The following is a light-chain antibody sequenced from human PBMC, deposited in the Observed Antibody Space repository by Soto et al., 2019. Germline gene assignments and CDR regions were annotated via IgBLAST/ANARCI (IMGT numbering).Light chain of an antibody. CDR2: DVN. Sequence: QSALTQPRSVSGSPGXXVTISCTXXXXDVGGYNFVSWYQQHPGKAPKLMIYDVNKRPSGVPDRFSGSKSGNTASLTISGLQAEDEADYYCCSNAGSYTYVFGTGTKLTVL. CDR3: CSNAGSYTYV. V-gene: IGLV2-11*01. CDR1: XXDVGGYNF. J-gene: IGLJ1*01.